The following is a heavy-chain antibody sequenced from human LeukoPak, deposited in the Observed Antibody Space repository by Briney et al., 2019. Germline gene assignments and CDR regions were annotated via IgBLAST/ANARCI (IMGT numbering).Heavy chain of an antibody. D-gene: IGHD6-19*01. CDR3: ARGHPSGWYNYYYMDV. CDR2: INHSGST. V-gene: IGHV4-34*01. CDR1: GGSFSGYY. J-gene: IGHJ6*03. Sequence: SETLSLTCAVYGGSFSGYYWSWIRQPPGKGLEWIGEINHSGSTNYNPSLKSRVTISVDTSKNQFSLKLSSVTAADTAVYYCARGHPSGWYNYYYMDVWGKGTTVTVSS.